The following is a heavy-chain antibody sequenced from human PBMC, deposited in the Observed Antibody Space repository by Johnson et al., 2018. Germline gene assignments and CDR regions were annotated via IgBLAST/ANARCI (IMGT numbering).Heavy chain of an antibody. Sequence: QVQLVQSGGGVVQPGRSLRLSCAASGFTFSSYGMHWARQAPGKGLEWVAVMSYAGSNKYYADSVKGRFTISRDNSKNTVDLQMNSLRAEDTAVYYCARDAAYCSGANCYPFFYYFMDVWGKGTTVTVSS. CDR2: MSYAGSNK. V-gene: IGHV3-30*03. J-gene: IGHJ6*03. D-gene: IGHD2-15*01. CDR1: GFTFSSYG. CDR3: ARDAAYCSGANCYPFFYYFMDV.